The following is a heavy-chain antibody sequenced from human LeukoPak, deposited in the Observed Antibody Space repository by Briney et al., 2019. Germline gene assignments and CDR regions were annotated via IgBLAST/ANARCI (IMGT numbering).Heavy chain of an antibody. CDR3: ARDAQGGGSYYFDY. CDR1: GFTFSDYY. V-gene: IGHV3-30-3*01. J-gene: IGHJ4*02. D-gene: IGHD1-26*01. CDR2: ISYDGSNK. Sequence: QPGGSLRLSCAASGFTFSDYYMSWIRQAPGKGLEWVAVISYDGSNKYYADSVKGRFTISRDNSKNTLYLQMNSLRAEDTAVYYCARDAQGGGSYYFDYWGQGTLVTVSS.